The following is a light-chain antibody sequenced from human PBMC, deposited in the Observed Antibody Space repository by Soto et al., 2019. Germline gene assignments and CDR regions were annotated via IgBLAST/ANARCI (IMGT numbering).Light chain of an antibody. CDR2: GAS. CDR1: QSLSSNY. CDR3: RQYDNSIT. J-gene: IGKJ5*01. Sequence: EIVLTQSPGTLSLSPGETATLSCRASQSLSSNYLAWYHQKPGQTARLLIYGASSRATGIPDRFSGSGSGTDFTLTISRLEPEDFAVYYCRQYDNSITFGQGTRLEIE. V-gene: IGKV3-20*01.